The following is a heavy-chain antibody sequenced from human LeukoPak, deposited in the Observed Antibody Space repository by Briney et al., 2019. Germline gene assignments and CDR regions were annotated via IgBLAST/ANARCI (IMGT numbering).Heavy chain of an antibody. D-gene: IGHD3-10*01. CDR2: MNPNSGNT. V-gene: IGHV1-8*02. CDR1: GYTFTGYY. CDR3: ATTSGYYYYMDV. J-gene: IGHJ6*03. Sequence: ASVKVSCKASGYTFTGYYMHWVRQATGQGLEWMGWMNPNSGNTGYAQKFQGRVTMTRNTSISTAYMELSSLRSEDTAVYYCATTSGYYYYMDVWGKGTTVTVSS.